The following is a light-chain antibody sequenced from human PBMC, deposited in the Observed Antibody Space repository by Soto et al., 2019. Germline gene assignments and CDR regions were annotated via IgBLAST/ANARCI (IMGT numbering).Light chain of an antibody. J-gene: IGKJ1*01. CDR2: DAS. CDR3: QKYNSFWT. Sequence: DIQMTQSPSTLSASVGARVPISCRARQTISNWLAWYQQKPGKAPKLLIYDASSLESGVPSRFSGSGSGTEFTLTISSLQPEDFATYSCQKYNSFWTFGQGTKVDIK. V-gene: IGKV1-5*01. CDR1: QTISNW.